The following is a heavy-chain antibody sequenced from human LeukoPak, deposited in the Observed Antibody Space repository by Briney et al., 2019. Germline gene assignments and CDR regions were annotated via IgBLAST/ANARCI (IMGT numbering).Heavy chain of an antibody. CDR3: AREKRPPYSSGWYNGGDAFDI. CDR2: ISSSSSYI. V-gene: IGHV3-21*04. D-gene: IGHD6-19*01. CDR1: GFTFSSYS. Sequence: PGGSLRLSCAASGFTFSSYSMNWVRQAPGKGLEWVSSISSSSSYIYYADSVKGRFTISRDNSKNTLYLQMNSLRAEDTAVYYCAREKRPPYSSGWYNGGDAFDIWGQGTMVTVSS. J-gene: IGHJ3*02.